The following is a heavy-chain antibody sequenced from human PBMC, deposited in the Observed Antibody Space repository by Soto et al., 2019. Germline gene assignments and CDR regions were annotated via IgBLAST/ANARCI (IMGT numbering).Heavy chain of an antibody. CDR2: IYYSGST. CDR3: ASHTVTTFDYYYYMDV. J-gene: IGHJ6*03. CDR1: GGSISSSSYY. D-gene: IGHD4-4*01. V-gene: IGHV4-39*01. Sequence: PSETLSLTCTVSGGSISSSSYYWGWIRQPPGKGLEWIGSIYYSGSTYYNPSLKSRVTISVDTSKNQFSLKLSSVTAADTAVYYCASHTVTTFDYYYYMDVWGKGTTFTVSS.